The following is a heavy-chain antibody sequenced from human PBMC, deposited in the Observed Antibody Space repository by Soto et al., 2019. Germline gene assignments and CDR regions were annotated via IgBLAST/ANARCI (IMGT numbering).Heavy chain of an antibody. CDR3: ARVGYYYDSSGYYGRYYYYGMDV. CDR2: IYPGDFDT. V-gene: IGHV5-51*01. Sequence: GESLKISCKGSGYSFTSNWIGWVRQMPGKGLEWMGIIYPGDFDTRYSPSFQGQVTISADKSISTAYLQWSSLKASDTAVYYCARVGYYYDSSGYYGRYYYYGMDVWGQGTTVTVSS. D-gene: IGHD3-22*01. CDR1: GYSFTSNW. J-gene: IGHJ6*02.